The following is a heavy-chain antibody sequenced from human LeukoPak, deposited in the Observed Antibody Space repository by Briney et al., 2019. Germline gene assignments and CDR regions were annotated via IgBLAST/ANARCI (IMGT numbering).Heavy chain of an antibody. CDR1: GGSITIYQ. CDR2: ISSGGNT. V-gene: IGHV4-4*09. J-gene: IGHJ4*02. D-gene: IGHD1-1*01. Sequence: SETLSLTCSVSGGSITIYQWSWIRQPPGKGLEWIGYISSGGNTSYNPSLESRVSISVDPSKTQFSLNLSSVTAADTAVYYCATWGPTGKYYFDYWGQGTLVTVSS. CDR3: ATWGPTGKYYFDY.